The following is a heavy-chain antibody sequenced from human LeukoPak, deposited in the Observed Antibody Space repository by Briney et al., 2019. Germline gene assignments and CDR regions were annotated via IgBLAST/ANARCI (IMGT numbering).Heavy chain of an antibody. CDR3: AKEGSSGWYSFFDY. D-gene: IGHD6-19*01. J-gene: IGHJ4*02. CDR2: IYSGGST. CDR1: GLTVSSNY. V-gene: IGHV3-53*01. Sequence: GGSLRLSCAASGLTVSSNYLTWVRQAPGQGLEWVSLIYSGGSTYYADSVKGRFTISRVNSKNTLYLQMTSLRAEDTAVYYCAKEGSSGWYSFFDYWGPGTLVTVSS.